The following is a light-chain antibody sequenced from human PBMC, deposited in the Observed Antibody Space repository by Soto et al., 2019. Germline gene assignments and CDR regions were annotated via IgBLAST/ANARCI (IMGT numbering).Light chain of an antibody. Sequence: DIVMTQSPDSLAVSLGERATINCKPSRSVLYSPNNKNYLAWYQQKPGRPPKLLIYWASTRESGFPDRFSGSVSGKDFTLTISRLQAEDVAVYYSQQYLIPPQTFGQGPKVEIK. J-gene: IGKJ1*01. CDR1: RSVLYSPNNKNY. V-gene: IGKV4-1*01. CDR3: QQYLIPPQT. CDR2: WAS.